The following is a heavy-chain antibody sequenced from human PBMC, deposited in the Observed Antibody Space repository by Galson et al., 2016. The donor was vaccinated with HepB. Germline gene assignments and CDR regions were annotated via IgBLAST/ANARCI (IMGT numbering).Heavy chain of an antibody. V-gene: IGHV3-23*01. D-gene: IGHD3-22*01. J-gene: IGHJ5*02. CDR1: GFTFSSFA. Sequence: SLRLSCAASGFTFSSFAINWVRQAPGKGLEWVSGISGSGGTTYHAASVKGRFTISRDNSKNTLYLQMNSLRAEDTAVYYCARAEDTSGYYSSWGQGTLVTVSS. CDR2: ISGSGGTT. CDR3: ARAEDTSGYYSS.